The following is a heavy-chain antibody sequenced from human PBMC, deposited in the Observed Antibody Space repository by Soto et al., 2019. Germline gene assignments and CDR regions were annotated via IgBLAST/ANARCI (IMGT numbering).Heavy chain of an antibody. CDR1: GYTFTGYY. V-gene: IGHV1-2*04. Sequence: QVQLVQSGAEVKKPGASVKVSCKASGYTFTGYYMHWVRQAPGQGLEWMGWINPNSGGTNYAQKFQGWVTMTRDTSSSTAYMELSRLRSDDTAVYYCARGVPLLWFVGGWFDPWGQGTLVTVSS. D-gene: IGHD3-10*01. CDR3: ARGVPLLWFVGGWFDP. J-gene: IGHJ5*02. CDR2: INPNSGGT.